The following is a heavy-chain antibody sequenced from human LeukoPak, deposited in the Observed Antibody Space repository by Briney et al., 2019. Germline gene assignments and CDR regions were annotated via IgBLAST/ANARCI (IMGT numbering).Heavy chain of an antibody. J-gene: IGHJ4*02. CDR3: ARGKRYYFDY. D-gene: IGHD1-14*01. CDR1: GFTLSSYE. CDR2: ISSSGSTI. Sequence: QPGGSLRLSCAASGFTLSSYEMNWVRQAPGKGLEWVSYISSSGSTIYYADSVKGRFTISRDNAKNSLYLQMNSLRAEDTAVYYCARGKRYYFDYWGQGTLVTVSS. V-gene: IGHV3-48*03.